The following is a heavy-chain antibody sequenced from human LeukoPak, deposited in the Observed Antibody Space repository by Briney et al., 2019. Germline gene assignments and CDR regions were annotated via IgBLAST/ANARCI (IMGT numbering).Heavy chain of an antibody. D-gene: IGHD6-13*01. CDR3: ARDDGAAAGTNWFDP. J-gene: IGHJ5*02. CDR1: GGTFSSYA. Sequence: SVKVSCKASGGTFSSYAISWVRQAPGQGLEWMGGIIPIFGTANYAQKFQGRVTITADESTSTAYMELSSLRSEDTAVYYCARDDGAAAGTNWFDPWGQGTLVTVSS. CDR2: IIPIFGTA. V-gene: IGHV1-69*13.